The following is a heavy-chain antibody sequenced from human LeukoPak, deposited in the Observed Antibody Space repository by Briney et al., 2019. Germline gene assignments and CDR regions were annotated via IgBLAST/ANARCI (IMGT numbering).Heavy chain of an antibody. J-gene: IGHJ6*03. V-gene: IGHV3-30*02. CDR1: GFTFSSYG. Sequence: GGSLRLSCAASGFTFSSYGMHWVRQAPGKGLQWVAFIQYDESERFYADSVKGRFTISRDNSENTVHLQMNSLIAEDTALYHCARQMMESPHYYYMDIWGKGTSVTVSS. D-gene: IGHD3-16*01. CDR3: ARQMMESPHYYYMDI. CDR2: IQYDESER.